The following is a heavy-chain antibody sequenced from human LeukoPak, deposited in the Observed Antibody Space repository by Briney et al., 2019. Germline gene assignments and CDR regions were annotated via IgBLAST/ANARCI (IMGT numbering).Heavy chain of an antibody. V-gene: IGHV4-34*01. CDR3: ARVSSGYYYEFDY. J-gene: IGHJ4*02. CDR1: GASISGYY. D-gene: IGHD3-22*01. CDR2: INHSGST. Sequence: SETLSLTCRVSGASISGYYWSWIRQPPGKGLEWIGEINHSGSTNYNPSLKSRVTISVDTSKNQFSLKLSSVTAADTAVYYCARVSSGYYYEFDYWGQGTLVTVSS.